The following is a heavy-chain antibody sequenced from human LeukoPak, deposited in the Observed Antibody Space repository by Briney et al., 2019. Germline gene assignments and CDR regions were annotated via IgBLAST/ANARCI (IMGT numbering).Heavy chain of an antibody. J-gene: IGHJ4*02. CDR3: ARDLLRATIVVSSWTHDY. CDR1: GFTFSSYA. Sequence: GRSLRLSCAASGFTFSSYAMHWVRQAPGKGLEWVAVISYDGSNKYYADSVKGRFTISRDNSKNTLYLRMNSLRAEDTAVYYCARDLLRATIVVSSWTHDYWGQGTLVTVSS. D-gene: IGHD5-12*01. CDR2: ISYDGSNK. V-gene: IGHV3-30-3*01.